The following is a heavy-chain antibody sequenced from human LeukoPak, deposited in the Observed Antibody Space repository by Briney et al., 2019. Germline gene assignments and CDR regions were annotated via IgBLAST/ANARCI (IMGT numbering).Heavy chain of an antibody. CDR2: ISGSGSTI. V-gene: IGHV3-48*03. CDR1: GFTFSSYE. CDR3: AKEYDFWSGTVDY. J-gene: IGHJ4*02. Sequence: GGSLRLSCAASGFTFSSYEMNWVRQTPGKGLEWVSYISGSGSTIYYADSVKGRFTISRDNSKNTLYLQMNSLRAEDTAVYYCAKEYDFWSGTVDYWGQGTLVTVSS. D-gene: IGHD3-3*01.